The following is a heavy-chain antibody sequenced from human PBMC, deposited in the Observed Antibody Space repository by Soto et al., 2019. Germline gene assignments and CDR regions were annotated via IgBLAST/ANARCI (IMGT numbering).Heavy chain of an antibody. Sequence: QVQLVQSGAEVKKPGASVKVSCKASGYTFTSYYMHWVRQAPGQGLEWMGIINPSGGSTSYAQKCQGRVTMSRDTSPSTVYMELSSLRAEDPAVYFCAGPLGYCSGGSCGPGHYYYYYMDVWGKGTTVTVSS. J-gene: IGHJ6*03. CDR2: INPSGGST. CDR3: AGPLGYCSGGSCGPGHYYYYYMDV. CDR1: GYTFTSYY. D-gene: IGHD2-15*01. V-gene: IGHV1-46*01.